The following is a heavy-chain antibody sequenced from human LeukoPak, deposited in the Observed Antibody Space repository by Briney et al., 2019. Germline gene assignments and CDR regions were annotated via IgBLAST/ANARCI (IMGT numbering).Heavy chain of an antibody. CDR1: GFTFTDYW. Sequence: TGGSLRLSCTASGFTFTDYWMGWVRQAPGKGLEWLANVKQDGSEQFYLDSVKGRFTISRDNAKNSIYLQMNSLRAQDTAIYYCAKQAFWNYDSWGRGTLVIVSS. CDR2: VKQDGSEQ. V-gene: IGHV3-7*01. J-gene: IGHJ4*02. D-gene: IGHD3-3*01. CDR3: AKQAFWNYDS.